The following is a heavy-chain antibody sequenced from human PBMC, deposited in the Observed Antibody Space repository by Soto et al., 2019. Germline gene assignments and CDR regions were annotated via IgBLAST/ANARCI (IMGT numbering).Heavy chain of an antibody. Sequence: GASVKVSCKAPGYSFTTHAMIWVRQAPGQRPEWMGWINTGNGNTRYSPKFQGRVNITRDTSASTAYMELSSLKSEDTAVYYCARGEQLYHYYYGMDVWGQGSTVTVSS. CDR2: INTGNGNT. V-gene: IGHV1-3*04. CDR3: ARGEQLYHYYYGMDV. J-gene: IGHJ6*02. CDR1: GYSFTTHA.